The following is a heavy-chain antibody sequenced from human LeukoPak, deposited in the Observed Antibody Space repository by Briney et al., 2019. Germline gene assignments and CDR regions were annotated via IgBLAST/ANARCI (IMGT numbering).Heavy chain of an antibody. CDR3: SKKGRGWDY. Sequence: PGGSLRLSCAASGFTFSSYGMHWVRQAPGKGLEWVAFIRYDGSADSVKGRFTISRDNSKNTLYLQMNSLRAEDTAVYYCSKKGRGWDYWGQGTLVTVSS. CDR2: IRYDGS. V-gene: IGHV3-30*02. D-gene: IGHD6-19*01. CDR1: GFTFSSYG. J-gene: IGHJ4*02.